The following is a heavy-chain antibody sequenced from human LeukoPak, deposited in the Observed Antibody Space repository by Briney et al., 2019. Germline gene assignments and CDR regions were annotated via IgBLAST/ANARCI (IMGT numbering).Heavy chain of an antibody. J-gene: IGHJ4*02. CDR2: INPNSGGT. CDR3: ARDPYSSSWYKIDY. D-gene: IGHD6-13*01. V-gene: IGHV1-2*02. Sequence: GASVKVSCKASGYTFTGYYMHWVRQAPGQGLEWMGWINPNSGGTNYAQKFQGRVTMTRDTSIGTAYMELSRLRSDDTAVYYCARDPYSSSWYKIDYWGQGTLVTASS. CDR1: GYTFTGYY.